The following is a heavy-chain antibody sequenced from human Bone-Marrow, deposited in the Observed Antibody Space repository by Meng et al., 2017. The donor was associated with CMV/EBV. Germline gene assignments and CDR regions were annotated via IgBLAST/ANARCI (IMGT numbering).Heavy chain of an antibody. Sequence: SETLSLTCAVYGGSFSGYYWSWIRQPPGKGLEWIGEINHSGSTNYNPSLKSRVTISVDTSKNQFSLKLSSVTAADTAVYYCARVPYYYGSGGYAVWVNYYYGMDVWGQGTTVTVSS. D-gene: IGHD3-10*01. V-gene: IGHV4-34*01. CDR2: INHSGST. CDR1: GGSFSGYY. J-gene: IGHJ6*02. CDR3: ARVPYYYGSGGYAVWVNYYYGMDV.